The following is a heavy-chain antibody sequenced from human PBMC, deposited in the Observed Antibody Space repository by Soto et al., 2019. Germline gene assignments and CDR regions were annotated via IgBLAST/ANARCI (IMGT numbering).Heavy chain of an antibody. J-gene: IGHJ6*02. CDR1: GFTFSSYA. CDR3: TKDSPSYYYYYGMDV. V-gene: IGHV3-23*01. Sequence: PGGSLRLSCAASGFTFSSYAMSWVRQAPGKGLEWVSAISGSGGSTYYADSVKGRFTISRDNSKNTLYLQMNSLRAEDTAVYYCTKDSPSYYYYYGMDVWGQGTTVTVSS. CDR2: ISGSGGST.